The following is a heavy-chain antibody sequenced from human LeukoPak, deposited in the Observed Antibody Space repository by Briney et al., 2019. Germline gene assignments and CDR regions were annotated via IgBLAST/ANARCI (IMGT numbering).Heavy chain of an antibody. V-gene: IGHV1-2*02. CDR2: INPNSGGT. CDR3: ARERAPYYYDSSGYYFDY. J-gene: IGHJ4*02. Sequence: GASVKVSCKASGYTFTGYYMHWVRQAPGQGLEWMGWINPNSGGTNYAQKFQGRVTMTGDTSISTAYMELSRLRSDDTAVYYCARERAPYYYDSSGYYFDYWGQGTLVTVSS. CDR1: GYTFTGYY. D-gene: IGHD3-22*01.